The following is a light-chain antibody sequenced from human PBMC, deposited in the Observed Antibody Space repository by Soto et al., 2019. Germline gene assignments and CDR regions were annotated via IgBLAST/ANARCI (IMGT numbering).Light chain of an antibody. V-gene: IGKV4-1*01. J-gene: IGKJ2*01. CDR2: WAS. CDR1: QSVLYSSNNKNY. CDR3: QQYYSTPPYT. Sequence: DIVMTQSPDSLAVSLGERATINCKSSQSVLYSSNNKNYLAWYRQKPGQPPKLIIYWASIRESGVPDRISGSGSGTDFTLTISSLQAEDEAVYYCQQYYSTPPYTFGQGTKLEIK.